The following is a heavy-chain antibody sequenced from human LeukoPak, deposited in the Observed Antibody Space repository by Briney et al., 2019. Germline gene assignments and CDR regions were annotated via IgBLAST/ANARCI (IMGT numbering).Heavy chain of an antibody. D-gene: IGHD3-3*01. J-gene: IGHJ4*02. CDR3: AKVRFLEWLFGSIFDS. V-gene: IGHV3-30*18. CDR1: GFTLSRYD. CDR2: ISHDGRDR. Sequence: QTGGSLRLSCVVSGFTLSRYDMHWVRQSPGKGLEWLAVISHDGRDRYYADHVKGRFTISRDTSKNTLFLQMNSLRAEDTAIYFCAKVRFLEWLFGSIFDSWGQGTLVTVSS.